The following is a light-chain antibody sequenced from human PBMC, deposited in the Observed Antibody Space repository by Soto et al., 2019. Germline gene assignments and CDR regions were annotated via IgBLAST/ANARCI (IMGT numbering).Light chain of an antibody. J-gene: IGKJ1*01. CDR2: GAS. CDR1: QSISSSY. V-gene: IGKV3-20*01. CDR3: QQYGSWT. Sequence: EIELTQSPGTLSLSPGERATLSCRASQSISSSYLAWYQQKPGQAPRLLIYGASNRATGIPDRFSGSGSGTDFTLTISRLEPEDFAVYYCQQYGSWTFGQGTKVEVK.